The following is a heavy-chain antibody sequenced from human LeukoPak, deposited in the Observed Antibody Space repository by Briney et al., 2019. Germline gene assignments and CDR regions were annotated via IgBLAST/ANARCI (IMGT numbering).Heavy chain of an antibody. D-gene: IGHD3-10*01. J-gene: IGHJ4*02. CDR2: ISSSSSYI. CDR1: GFTFSSYS. CDR3: AREGVTMVRGAPDY. Sequence: GGSLRLSCAASGFTFSSYSMNWVRQAPGKGLEWVSSISSSSSYIYYADSVKGRFTISRDNAKNSLYLQMNSLRAEDTAVYYCAREGVTMVRGAPDYGGQGTLVTVSS. V-gene: IGHV3-21*01.